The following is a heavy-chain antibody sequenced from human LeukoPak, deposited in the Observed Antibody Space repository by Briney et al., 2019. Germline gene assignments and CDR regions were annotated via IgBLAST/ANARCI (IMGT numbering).Heavy chain of an antibody. CDR1: GYTFTSYY. V-gene: IGHV1-46*01. CDR2: INPSGGST. D-gene: IGHD3-22*01. CDR3: ARGYYYDSSGYSDY. J-gene: IGHJ4*02. Sequence: GASVKVSCKASGYTFTSYYMHWVRQAPGQGLEWMGIINPSGGSTSYAQKFQGRVTLDTETYTSTAYMELRSLRSDDTAVYYCARGYYYDSSGYSDYWGQGTLVTVSS.